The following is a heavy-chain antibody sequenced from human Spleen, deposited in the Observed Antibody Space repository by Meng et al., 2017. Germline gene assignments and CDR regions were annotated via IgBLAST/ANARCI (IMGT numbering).Heavy chain of an antibody. CDR1: GGSISSGGYS. CDR3: ARAAPQPLSYASYYFDF. V-gene: IGHV4-30-2*01. CDR2: VYQSGSS. Sequence: QLQLQESGSGLVKPSQTLSLTCAVSGGSISSGGYSWSWVRQPPGKALGWIGYVYQSGSSYYNPSLKSRVTISLDRSKNQFSLKLNSVTAADTAVYYCARAAPQPLSYASYYFDFWGQGTLVTVSS. J-gene: IGHJ4*02. D-gene: IGHD2-2*01.